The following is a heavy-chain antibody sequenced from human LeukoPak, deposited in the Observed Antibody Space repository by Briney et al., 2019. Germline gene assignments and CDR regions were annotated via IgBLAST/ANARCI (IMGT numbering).Heavy chain of an antibody. V-gene: IGHV1-18*01. CDR3: ARVMQSQDFPRRDYYMDV. CDR1: GYPFTTYG. J-gene: IGHJ6*03. CDR2: ISAYSGNT. Sequence: ASVKVSCKASGYPFTTYGISWVRQAPGQGLEWMGWISAYSGNTNYAQKLQGRVTMTTDTSTSTAYMELRSLRSDDTAVYYCARVMQSQDFPRRDYYMDVWGKGTTVTVSS. D-gene: IGHD3-3*01.